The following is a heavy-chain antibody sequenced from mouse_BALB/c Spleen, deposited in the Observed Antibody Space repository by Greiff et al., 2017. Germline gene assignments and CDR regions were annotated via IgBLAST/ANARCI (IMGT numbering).Heavy chain of an antibody. CDR1: GFTFSSYT. Sequence: EVKLVESGGGLVQPGGSLKLSCAASGFTFSSYTMSWVRQTPEKRLEWVAYISNGGGSTYYPDTVKGRFTISRDNAKNTLYLQMSSLKSEDTAMYYCARAAYYYAMDYWGQGTSGTVSS. J-gene: IGHJ4*01. CDR3: ARAAYYYAMDY. V-gene: IGHV5-12-2*01. CDR2: ISNGGGST. D-gene: IGHD2-10*01.